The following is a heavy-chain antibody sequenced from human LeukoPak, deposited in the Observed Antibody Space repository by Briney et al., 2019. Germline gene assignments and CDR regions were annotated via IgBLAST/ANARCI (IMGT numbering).Heavy chain of an antibody. CDR3: AKLGIVVVVAATTWCDP. CDR2: ISGSGGST. J-gene: IGHJ5*02. V-gene: IGHV3-23*01. CDR1: GFTFSGYA. D-gene: IGHD2-15*01. Sequence: GGSLRLSCAASGFTFSGYAMSWVRQAPGKGLEWVSAISGSGGSTYYADSVNGRVTISRDNSKNTLYLQMNSLRAEDTAVYDCAKLGIVVVVAATTWCDPWGQGTLVTVSS.